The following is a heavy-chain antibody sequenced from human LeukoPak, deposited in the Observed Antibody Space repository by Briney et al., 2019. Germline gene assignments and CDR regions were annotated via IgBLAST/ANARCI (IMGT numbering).Heavy chain of an antibody. CDR1: GFTFSDYY. Sequence: GGSLRLSCAASGFTFSDYYMSWIRQAPGKGLEWVSYISSSDSPRFYADSVKGRFTISRDNAKKSLFLQMNSLRAEDTAVFYCARGPLTGRWPDMGFDYWGQGTLVTVSS. D-gene: IGHD5-24*01. CDR2: ISSSDSPR. V-gene: IGHV3-11*04. J-gene: IGHJ4*02. CDR3: ARGPLTGRWPDMGFDY.